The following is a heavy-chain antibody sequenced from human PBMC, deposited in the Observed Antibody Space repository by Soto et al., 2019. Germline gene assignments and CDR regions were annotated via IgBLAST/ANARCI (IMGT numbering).Heavy chain of an antibody. CDR1: GYSFASHG. Sequence: ASVKVSCKTSGYSFASHGVSWVRQAPGQGLEWMGWISAYTGNTDYAQKFQGRLIMTTDTSTSTAYMELRSLRSDDTAVYYCARDLTPHIVVVPAAFDYWGQGTLVTVS. CDR3: ARDLTPHIVVVPAAFDY. CDR2: ISAYTGNT. D-gene: IGHD2-2*01. J-gene: IGHJ4*02. V-gene: IGHV1-18*01.